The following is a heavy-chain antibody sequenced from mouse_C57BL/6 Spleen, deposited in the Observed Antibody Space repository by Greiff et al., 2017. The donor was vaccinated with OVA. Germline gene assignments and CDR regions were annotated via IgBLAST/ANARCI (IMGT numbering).Heavy chain of an antibody. CDR2: ISSGSSTI. Sequence: EVKLVESGGGLVKPGGSLKLSCAASGFTFSDYGMHWVRQAPEKGLEWVAYISSGSSTIYCADTVKGRFTISRDNAKNNLFLQMTSLRSEDTAMYYCARGGGYDGYYYAMDYWGQGTSVTVSS. J-gene: IGHJ4*01. V-gene: IGHV5-17*01. D-gene: IGHD2-3*01. CDR3: ARGGGYDGYYYAMDY. CDR1: GFTFSDYG.